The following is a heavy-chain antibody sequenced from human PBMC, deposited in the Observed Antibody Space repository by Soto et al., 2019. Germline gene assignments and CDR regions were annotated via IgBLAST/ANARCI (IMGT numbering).Heavy chain of an antibody. D-gene: IGHD3-22*01. V-gene: IGHV4-30-2*01. CDR1: GGSISSGGYC. J-gene: IGHJ5*02. Sequence: QLQLQESGSGLVKPSQTLSLTCAVSGGSISSGGYCWSWIRQPPGKGLEWIGYIYHSGSTYYNPSLKSRVTILLDRSKNQFSLKLSSVTAADTAVYYCARINFDYYDSSGYSRWFDPWGQGTLVTVSS. CDR3: ARINFDYYDSSGYSRWFDP. CDR2: IYHSGST.